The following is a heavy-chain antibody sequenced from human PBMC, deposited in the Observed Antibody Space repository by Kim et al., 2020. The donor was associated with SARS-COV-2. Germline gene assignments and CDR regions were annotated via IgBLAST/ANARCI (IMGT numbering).Heavy chain of an antibody. J-gene: IGHJ6*02. V-gene: IGHV1-18*01. CDR2: ISAYNGNT. CDR3: ARDSIAAAWPYYYYYYGMDV. Sequence: ASVKVSCKASGYTFTSYGISWVRQAPGQGLEWMGWISAYNGNTNYAQKLQGRVTMTTDTSTSTAYMELRSLRSDDTAVYYCARDSIAAAWPYYYYYYGMDVWGQGTTVTVSS. CDR1: GYTFTSYG. D-gene: IGHD6-13*01.